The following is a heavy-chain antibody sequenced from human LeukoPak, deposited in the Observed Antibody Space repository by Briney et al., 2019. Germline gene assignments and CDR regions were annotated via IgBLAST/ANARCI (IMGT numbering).Heavy chain of an antibody. Sequence: SETLSRTCTVSGGSISSYYWSWIRQPPGKGLEWIGYIYYSGSTNYNASLKSRVTISVDTSKNQFSLKLSSVTAADTAVYYCARDSGPRGGYDFWSGYSPADVWGKGTTVTVSS. CDR1: GGSISSYY. CDR3: ARDSGPRGGYDFWSGYSPADV. J-gene: IGHJ6*04. CDR2: IYYSGST. D-gene: IGHD3-3*01. V-gene: IGHV4-59*01.